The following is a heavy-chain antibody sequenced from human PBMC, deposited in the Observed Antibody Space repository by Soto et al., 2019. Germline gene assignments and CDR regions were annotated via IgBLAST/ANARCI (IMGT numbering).Heavy chain of an antibody. Sequence: GGSLRLSCVASGFTFSSYGMHWVRQAPGKGLEWVAVISYDGSNKYYADSVKGRFTISRDNSKNTLYLQMNSLRAEDTAVYYCAKDLLDYDILTGYYGGNGYWGQGTLVTVSS. V-gene: IGHV3-30*18. CDR1: GFTFSSYG. D-gene: IGHD3-9*01. CDR3: AKDLLDYDILTGYYGGNGY. J-gene: IGHJ4*02. CDR2: ISYDGSNK.